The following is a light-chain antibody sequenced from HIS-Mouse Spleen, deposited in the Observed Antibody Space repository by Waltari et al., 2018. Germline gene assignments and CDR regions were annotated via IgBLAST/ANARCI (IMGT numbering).Light chain of an antibody. Sequence: QSVLTQPPSASGTPGQRVTISCSGSSSNIGSNYVYWYQQLPGTAPKLLIYRNNQRPSGVPDRCSGSKSGTSASLAISGLRSEDEADYYCAAWDDILSGRVFGGGTKLTVL. J-gene: IGLJ3*02. CDR2: RNN. CDR1: SSNIGSNY. V-gene: IGLV1-47*01. CDR3: AAWDDILSGRV.